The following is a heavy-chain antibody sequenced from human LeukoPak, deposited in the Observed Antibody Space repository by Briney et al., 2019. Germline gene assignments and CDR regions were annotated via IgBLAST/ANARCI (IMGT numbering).Heavy chain of an antibody. Sequence: GGSLRLSCAASGFTFSSYEMNWVRQPPGKWLEWVSYISSSGSTIYYADSVKGRFTISRDNAKNSLYLQMNSLRAEDTAVYYCXRVRYXSXXLEXWGQGTL. D-gene: IGHD6-13*01. CDR2: ISSSGSTI. CDR1: GFTFSSYE. J-gene: IGHJ4*02. V-gene: IGHV3-48*03. CDR3: XRVRYXSXXLEX.